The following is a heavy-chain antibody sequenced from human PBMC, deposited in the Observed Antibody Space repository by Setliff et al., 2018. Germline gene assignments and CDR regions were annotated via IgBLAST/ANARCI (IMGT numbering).Heavy chain of an antibody. J-gene: IGHJ6*03. CDR3: ARDPTRFTKFRGVSIRYFYMDV. CDR1: GASLRSGSYY. Sequence: SETLSLTCTVSGASLRSGSYYWSWIRQPAGKGLEWIGRIYTSGATTYSPSLKSRVSISADTSKNSLFLQIIDLRVEDTAVYYCARDPTRFTKFRGVSIRYFYMDVWGKGTTVTVSS. V-gene: IGHV4-61*02. CDR2: IYTSGAT. D-gene: IGHD3-10*01.